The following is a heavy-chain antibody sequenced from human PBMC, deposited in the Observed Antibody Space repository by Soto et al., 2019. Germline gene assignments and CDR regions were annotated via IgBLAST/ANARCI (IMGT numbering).Heavy chain of an antibody. CDR1: GCTFSSSA. D-gene: IGHD4-4*01. CDR3: ARDNDRLQLGGNYYYILDV. V-gene: IGHV1-69*12. Sequence: QVQLVQSGAEMKEPVSSVKVSCKTSGCTFSSSAISWLRQAPGQGLEWMGGIIPLFRTPDYAQKFQGRVTIAADESTSTAYMELSSLRSEDTAVYYCARDNDRLQLGGNYYYILDVWGQGTTITVSS. CDR2: IIPLFRTP. J-gene: IGHJ6*02.